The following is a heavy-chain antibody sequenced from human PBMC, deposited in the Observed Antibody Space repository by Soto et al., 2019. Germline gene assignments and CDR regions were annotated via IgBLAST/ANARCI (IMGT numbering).Heavy chain of an antibody. CDR3: ARGISSTSGFEWFDP. V-gene: IGHV5-10-1*01. J-gene: IGHJ5*02. D-gene: IGHD2-2*01. Sequence: GESPKISCKGSGYSFTSYWISWVRQMPGKGLEWMGRIDPSDSYTNYSPSFQGHVTISADKSISTAYLQWSSLKASDTAMYYCARGISSTSGFEWFDPWGQGTLVTVSS. CDR1: GYSFTSYW. CDR2: IDPSDSYT.